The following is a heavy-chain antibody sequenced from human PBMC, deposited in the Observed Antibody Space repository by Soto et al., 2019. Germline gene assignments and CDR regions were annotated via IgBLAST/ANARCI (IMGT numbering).Heavy chain of an antibody. Sequence: QVQLQQWGAGLLKPSETLSLTCAVYGGSFSGYYWSWIRQPPGKGLEWIGEITHSGRTNYNPTLKRRVTISVDTSKNQCALKLSSVTAADTAVYYCARGLGGATTHFDYWGQGTLVTVSS. CDR3: ARGLGGATTHFDY. CDR2: ITHSGRT. D-gene: IGHD1-26*01. CDR1: GGSFSGYY. V-gene: IGHV4-34*01. J-gene: IGHJ4*02.